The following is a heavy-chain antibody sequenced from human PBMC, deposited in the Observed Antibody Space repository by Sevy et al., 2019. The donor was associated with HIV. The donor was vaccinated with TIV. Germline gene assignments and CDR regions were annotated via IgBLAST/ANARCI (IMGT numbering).Heavy chain of an antibody. Sequence: GGSLRLSCAASGFTFSSYWMSWVRQAPGKGLEWVANIKQDGSEKYYVDSVKGRFTISRDNAKNSRYLQMNSLRAEDTAVYYCARDRATMVRGVIINRWFDPWGQGTLVTVSS. CDR3: ARDRATMVRGVIINRWFDP. CDR1: GFTFSSYW. CDR2: IKQDGSEK. V-gene: IGHV3-7*01. J-gene: IGHJ5*02. D-gene: IGHD3-10*01.